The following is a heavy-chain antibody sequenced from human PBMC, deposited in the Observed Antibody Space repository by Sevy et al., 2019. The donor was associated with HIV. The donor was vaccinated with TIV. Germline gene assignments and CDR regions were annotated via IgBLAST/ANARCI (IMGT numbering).Heavy chain of an antibody. D-gene: IGHD4-17*01. CDR2: ISYDGSNK. Sequence: GGSLRLSCAASGFTFSSYGMHWVRQAPGKGLEGVAVISYDGSNKYYADSVKGRFTISRDKSKNTLYLQMNSLRAEDTAVYYCAKDHGDYEDYFDYWGQGTLVTVSS. CDR1: GFTFSSYG. CDR3: AKDHGDYEDYFDY. V-gene: IGHV3-30*18. J-gene: IGHJ4*02.